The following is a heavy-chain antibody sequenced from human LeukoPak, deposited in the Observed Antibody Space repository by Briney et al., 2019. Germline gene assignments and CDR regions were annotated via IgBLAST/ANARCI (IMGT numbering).Heavy chain of an antibody. V-gene: IGHV3-30*02. Sequence: PGGSLRLSCAASGFTFSSYGMHWARQAPGKGLEWVAFIRYDGSNKYYADSVKGRFTISRDNSKNTLYLQMNSLRAEDTAVYYCAKDRDCSGGSCYFNYYYGMDVWGQGTTVTVPS. CDR2: IRYDGSNK. J-gene: IGHJ6*02. CDR3: AKDRDCSGGSCYFNYYYGMDV. CDR1: GFTFSSYG. D-gene: IGHD2-15*01.